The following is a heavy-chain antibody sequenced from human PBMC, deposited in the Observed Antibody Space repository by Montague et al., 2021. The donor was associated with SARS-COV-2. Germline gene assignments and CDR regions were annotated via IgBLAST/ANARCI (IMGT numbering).Heavy chain of an antibody. CDR2: MYYDGSP. J-gene: IGHJ4*02. D-gene: IGHD3-10*01. CDR1: GGSISIYY. CDR3: ATDYGSGSYFDY. V-gene: IGHV4-59*01. Sequence: SETLSLTCTVSGGSISIYYWSWIRQPPGKGLEWIGYMYYDGSPKYNPSLRGRVTISVDKSKNQCSLKLSSVIAADTAVYYCATDYGSGSYFDYWGQGSLVTVSS.